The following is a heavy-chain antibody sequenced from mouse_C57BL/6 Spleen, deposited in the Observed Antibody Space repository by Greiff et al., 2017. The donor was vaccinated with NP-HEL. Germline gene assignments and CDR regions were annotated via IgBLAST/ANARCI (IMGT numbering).Heavy chain of an antibody. CDR1: GFTFSDYG. D-gene: IGHD3-2*02. V-gene: IGHV5-17*01. CDR2: ISSGSSTI. CDR3: ARTQLRPTYAMGY. J-gene: IGHJ4*01. Sequence: EVMLVESGGGLVKPGGSLKLSCAASGFTFSDYGMHWVRQAPEKGLEWVAYISSGSSTIYYADTVKGRFTISRDNAKNTLFLQMTSLRSEDAAMYYCARTQLRPTYAMGYWGQGTSVTVAS.